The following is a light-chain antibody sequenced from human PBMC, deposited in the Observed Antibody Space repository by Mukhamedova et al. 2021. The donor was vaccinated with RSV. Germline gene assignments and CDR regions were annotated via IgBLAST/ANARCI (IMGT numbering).Light chain of an antibody. J-gene: IGKJ3*01. CDR3: QQSYNIPRT. Sequence: WYQRRVHGKAPKLLIYAASNLQSGVPSRLSGSGAGTDFALTISSLHPEDFATYYCQQSYNIPRTFGPGTKVEVK. CDR2: AAS. V-gene: IGKV1-39*01.